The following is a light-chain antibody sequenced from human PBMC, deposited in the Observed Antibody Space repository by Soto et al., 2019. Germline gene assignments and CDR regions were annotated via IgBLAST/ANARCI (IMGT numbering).Light chain of an antibody. CDR3: SSYTSSSTPVV. J-gene: IGLJ2*01. V-gene: IGLV2-14*01. CDR2: EVS. CDR1: SSDVGGYNY. Sequence: QSALTQPASVSGSPGQSITISCTGTSSDVGGYNYVSWYQQHPGKAPKLMICEVSNRPSGVSNRFSGSKSGNTASLTISGLQAEDEADYHCSSYTSSSTPVVFGGGTKLTVL.